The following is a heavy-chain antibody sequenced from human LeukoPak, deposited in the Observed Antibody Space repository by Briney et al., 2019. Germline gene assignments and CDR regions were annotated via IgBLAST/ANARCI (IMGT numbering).Heavy chain of an antibody. V-gene: IGHV3-33*06. CDR1: GFTFSSYG. CDR3: AKEGSASGIYYMDV. D-gene: IGHD3-10*01. CDR2: IWFDGSDK. J-gene: IGHJ6*03. Sequence: GGSLRLSCTASGFTFSSYGMHWVRQAPGKGLERVAAIWFDGSDKFYADSVKGRFTISRDNSKNTLYLQMHSLRDEDTAVYYCAKEGSASGIYYMDVWGKGTTVTVSS.